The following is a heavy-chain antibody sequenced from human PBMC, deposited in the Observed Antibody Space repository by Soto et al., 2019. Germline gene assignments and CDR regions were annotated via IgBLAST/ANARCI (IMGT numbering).Heavy chain of an antibody. Sequence: EVQLLESGGGLVQPGGSLRLSCAASGFAFSFYAMTWVRQAPGKGLEWVSAIGGTGARTHYADSVKARFTISRDNSKNTLYLQMDSLRPEDTAVYFCAKGGGRWFQSDYWGQGTLVTVSS. CDR1: GFAFSFYA. D-gene: IGHD2-15*01. CDR2: IGGTGART. V-gene: IGHV3-23*01. CDR3: AKGGGRWFQSDY. J-gene: IGHJ4*02.